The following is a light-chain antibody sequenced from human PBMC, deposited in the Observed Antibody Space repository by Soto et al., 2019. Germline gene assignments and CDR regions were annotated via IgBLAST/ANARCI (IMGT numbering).Light chain of an antibody. CDR2: EVS. CDR1: SSDVGYYNY. J-gene: IGLJ3*02. Sequence: QSALTQPAAVSGSPGQSITISCTGTSSDVGYYNYVSWFQQHPGKAPKLLIYEVSNRPSGVSNRFSGSKSGNTASLTISGLQAEEEADYYCSSYTTSSTRVFGGGTKLTVL. V-gene: IGLV2-14*01. CDR3: SSYTTSSTRV.